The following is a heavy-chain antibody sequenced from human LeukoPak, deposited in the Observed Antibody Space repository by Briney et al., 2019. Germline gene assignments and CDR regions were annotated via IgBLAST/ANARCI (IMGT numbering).Heavy chain of an antibody. Sequence: ASVKVSCKASGYTFTGYYMHWVRQAPGQGFEWMGWINPNSGGTNYAQKFQGRVTMTRDTSISTAYMELSRLRSDDTAVYYCARRLGSSNDAFDIWGQGTMVTVSS. CDR3: ARRLGSSNDAFDI. J-gene: IGHJ3*02. CDR1: GYTFTGYY. CDR2: INPNSGGT. V-gene: IGHV1-2*02. D-gene: IGHD3-10*01.